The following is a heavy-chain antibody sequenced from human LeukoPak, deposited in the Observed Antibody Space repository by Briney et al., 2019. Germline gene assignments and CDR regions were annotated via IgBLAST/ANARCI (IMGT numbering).Heavy chain of an antibody. D-gene: IGHD2-21*01. CDR2: IRPDGSEG. CDR1: GITFSNSW. J-gene: IGHJ4*02. CDR3: ARDVAYSAFDY. V-gene: IGHV3-7*01. Sequence: GGSLRLSCTTSGITFSNSWMSWVRQAPGEGLEWVATIRPDGSEGYYADSVRGRFTISRDNSKNSFYLQMSSLRAEDTGVFYCARDVAYSAFDYWGQGTLATVSS.